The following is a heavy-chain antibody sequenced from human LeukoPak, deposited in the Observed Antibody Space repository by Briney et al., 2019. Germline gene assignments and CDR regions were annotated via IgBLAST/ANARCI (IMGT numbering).Heavy chain of an antibody. CDR3: SSGDTFDI. CDR2: IKQDGSEK. Sequence: GGSLRLACAASGFTFNNYWMSWVRQAPEKGLEWVANIKQDGSEKYYVDSVEGRFTISRDNAKNSLYLQMDSLRADDTAVYYCSSGDTFDIWGQGTMVTVSS. J-gene: IGHJ3*02. CDR1: GFTFNNYW. V-gene: IGHV3-7*01.